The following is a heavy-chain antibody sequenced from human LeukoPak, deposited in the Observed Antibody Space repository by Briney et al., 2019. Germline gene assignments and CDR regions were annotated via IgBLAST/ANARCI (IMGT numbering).Heavy chain of an antibody. CDR1: GYSISSGYY. V-gene: IGHV4-38-2*02. D-gene: IGHD3-3*01. CDR3: ATNDFWSGYYPYYFDY. J-gene: IGHJ4*02. CDR2: IYHSGST. Sequence: PSETLSLTCTVSGYSISSGYYWGWIRQPPGKGLEWIGSIYHSGSTYYNPSLKSRVTISVDTSKNQLSLKLSPVTAADTAVYYCATNDFWSGYYPYYFDYWGQGTLVTVSS.